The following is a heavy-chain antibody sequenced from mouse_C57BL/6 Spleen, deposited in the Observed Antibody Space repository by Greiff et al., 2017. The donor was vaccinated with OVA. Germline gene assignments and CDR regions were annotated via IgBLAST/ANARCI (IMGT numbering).Heavy chain of an antibody. J-gene: IGHJ2*01. V-gene: IGHV1-55*01. CDR1: GYTFTSYW. CDR2: IYPGSGST. CDR3: ARGHYYGSSYVGGYFDY. Sequence: QVQLLQPGAELVKPGASVKMSCKASGYTFTSYWITWVKQRPGQGLEWIGDIYPGSGSTNYNEKFKSKATLTVDTSSSTAYMQLSSLTSEDSAVYDGARGHYYGSSYVGGYFDYWGQGTTLTVSS. D-gene: IGHD1-1*01.